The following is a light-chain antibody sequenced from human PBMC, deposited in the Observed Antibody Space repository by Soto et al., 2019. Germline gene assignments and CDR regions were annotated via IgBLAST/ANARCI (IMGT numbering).Light chain of an antibody. J-gene: IGLJ2*01. V-gene: IGLV3-1*01. CDR3: QAWDISTVV. CDR2: QDS. CDR1: KLGNKY. Sequence: SYELTQPPSVSVSPGQTASITCSGGKLGNKYACWYQQKPGQSPVLVIYQDSKRPSGIPERFSGSNSGNTATLTISGTQAMDEADYYCQAWDISTVVFGGGTQLTVL.